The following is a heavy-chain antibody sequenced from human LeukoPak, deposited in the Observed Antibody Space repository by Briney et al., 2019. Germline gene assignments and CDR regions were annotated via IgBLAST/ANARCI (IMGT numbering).Heavy chain of an antibody. D-gene: IGHD4-23*01. CDR3: AKDLGSVVTPPSLDY. J-gene: IGHJ4*02. Sequence: QPGGSLRLSCAASGFTFSSYAMSWVRQAPGKGLEWVSSASGSGGSTYYADSVKGWFTISRDNSKNTLYLQMNSLRAEDTAVYYCAKDLGSVVTPPSLDYWGQGTLVTVSS. CDR1: GFTFSSYA. CDR2: ASGSGGST. V-gene: IGHV3-23*01.